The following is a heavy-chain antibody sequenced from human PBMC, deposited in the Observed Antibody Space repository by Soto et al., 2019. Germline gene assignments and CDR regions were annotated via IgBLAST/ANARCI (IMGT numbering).Heavy chain of an antibody. CDR3: TRLISAAQDY. CDR2: IRDRAYNYAT. D-gene: IGHD3-22*01. Sequence: GESRKVSCAASVFVIKYSSIHWVRQASGKGLEWVGRIRDRAYNYATSYAASVKGRFTISRDDSSNTAFLQMNSLKTEDTAIYYCTRLISAAQDYWGQGTRVTV. J-gene: IGHJ4*02. CDR1: VFVIKYSS. V-gene: IGHV3-73*01.